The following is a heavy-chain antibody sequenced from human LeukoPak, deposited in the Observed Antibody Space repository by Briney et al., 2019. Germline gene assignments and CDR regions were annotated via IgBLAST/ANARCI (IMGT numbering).Heavy chain of an antibody. CDR2: ISSSSSYI. CDR1: GFTFSSYS. Sequence: GGSLRLSCAASGFTFSSYSMNWVRQAPGRGLEWVSSISSSSSYIYYADSVKGRFTISRDNAKNSLYLQMNSLRAEDTAVYYCARGYSSSSGGFDYWGQGTLVTVSS. J-gene: IGHJ4*02. D-gene: IGHD6-6*01. CDR3: ARGYSSSSGGFDY. V-gene: IGHV3-21*01.